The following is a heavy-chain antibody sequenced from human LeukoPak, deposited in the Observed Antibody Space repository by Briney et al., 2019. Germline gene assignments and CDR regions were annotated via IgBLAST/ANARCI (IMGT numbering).Heavy chain of an antibody. CDR2: INPNSGGT. J-gene: IGHJ4*02. Sequence: ASVKVSCKASGYIFTTYDINWVRQAPGQGLEWMGWINPNSGGTNYAQKFQGRVTMTRDTSISTAYMELSRLRSDDTAVYYCARGSSKYYYDSSGYPFDYWGQGTLVTVSS. D-gene: IGHD3-22*01. CDR1: GYIFTTYD. V-gene: IGHV1-2*02. CDR3: ARGSSKYYYDSSGYPFDY.